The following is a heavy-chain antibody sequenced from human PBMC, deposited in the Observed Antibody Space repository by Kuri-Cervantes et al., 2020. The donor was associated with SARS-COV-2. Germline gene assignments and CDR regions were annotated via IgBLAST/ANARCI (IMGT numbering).Heavy chain of an antibody. CDR1: GGSISSSSYY. D-gene: IGHD6-13*01. V-gene: IGHV4-39*07. CDR2: IYHSGST. Sequence: SETLSLTCTVSGGSISSSSYYWGWIRQPPGKGLEWIGSIYHSGSTYYNPSLKSRVTISVDTSKNQFSLKLSSVTAADTAVYYCARTGQHRGYCYYYYMDVWGKGTTVTVSS. J-gene: IGHJ6*03. CDR3: ARTGQHRGYCYYYYMDV.